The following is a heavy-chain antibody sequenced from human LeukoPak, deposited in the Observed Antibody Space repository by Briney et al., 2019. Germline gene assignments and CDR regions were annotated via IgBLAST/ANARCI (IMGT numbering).Heavy chain of an antibody. CDR1: GGSISSGGYY. V-gene: IGHV4-30-2*01. CDR3: AREAVRERGSYYFDY. J-gene: IGHJ4*02. Sequence: SQTLSLTCTVSGGSISSGGYYWSWIRQPPGKGLEWIGYIYHSGSTCYNPSLKSPVTISVDRSKNQFSLKLSSVTAADTAVYYCAREAVRERGSYYFDYWGQGTLVTVSS. D-gene: IGHD1-26*01. CDR2: IYHSGST.